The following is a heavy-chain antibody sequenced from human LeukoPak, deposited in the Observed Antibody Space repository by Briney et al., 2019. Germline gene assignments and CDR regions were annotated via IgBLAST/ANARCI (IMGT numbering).Heavy chain of an antibody. D-gene: IGHD5-12*01. V-gene: IGHV1-18*01. J-gene: IGHJ4*02. CDR2: ISAYNGNT. CDR1: GYTFTRHG. Sequence: ASVKVSCKASGYTFTRHGISWVRQAPGQGLEWRGWISAYNGNTNYAQKLQGRVTVTTDTPTSTVYMELRSLRSDDTAVYYCAREGGIVATTAFDYWGQGTLVTVSS. CDR3: AREGGIVATTAFDY.